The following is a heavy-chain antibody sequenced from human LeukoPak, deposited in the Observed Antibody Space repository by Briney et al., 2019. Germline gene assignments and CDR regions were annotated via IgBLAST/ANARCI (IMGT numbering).Heavy chain of an antibody. CDR2: ISGSGGST. J-gene: IGHJ4*02. CDR3: AHIAGGATRGPFDY. D-gene: IGHD1-26*01. Sequence: GRSLRLSCAASGFTFSSYAMHWVRQAPGKGLEWVSAISGSGGSTYYADSVKGRFTISRDNSKNTLYLQMNSLRAEDTAVYYCAHIAGGATRGPFDYWGQGTLVTVSS. CDR1: GFTFSSYA. V-gene: IGHV3-23*01.